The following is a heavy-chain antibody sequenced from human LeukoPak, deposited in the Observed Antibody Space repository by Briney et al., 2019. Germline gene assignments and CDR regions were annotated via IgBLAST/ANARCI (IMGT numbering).Heavy chain of an antibody. D-gene: IGHD5-12*01. Sequence: PGGSLRLSCAASGFTVSSNYMSWVRQAPGKGLEWVSSISSSSSYIYYADSVKGRFTISRDNAKNTLYLQMNSLRAEDTAVYYCANASPTGGYDRGVGPPTGYYMDVWGKGTTVTVSS. CDR1: GFTVSSNY. V-gene: IGHV3-21*04. J-gene: IGHJ6*03. CDR2: ISSSSSYI. CDR3: ANASPTGGYDRGVGPPTGYYMDV.